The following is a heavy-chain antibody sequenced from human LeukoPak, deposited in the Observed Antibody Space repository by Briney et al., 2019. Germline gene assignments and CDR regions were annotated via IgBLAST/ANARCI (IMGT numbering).Heavy chain of an antibody. J-gene: IGHJ6*02. CDR1: GYTFNSYD. D-gene: IGHD7-27*01. Sequence: ASVKVSCKASGYTFNSYDINWVRHATGQGTEWMGWMNPKSGNTGYAQKFQGRVTMTRNNYISTAYMELSSLRSEDTAVYYCASSRWGNMDVWGQGTTVSVSS. V-gene: IGHV1-8*01. CDR3: ASSRWGNMDV. CDR2: MNPKSGNT.